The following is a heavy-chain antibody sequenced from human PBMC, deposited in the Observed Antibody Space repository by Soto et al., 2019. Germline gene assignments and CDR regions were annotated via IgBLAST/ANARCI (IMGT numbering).Heavy chain of an antibody. Sequence: ASVKVSCKASGYTFTSYYMHWVRQAPGQGLEWMGIINPSGGTTTYAQKFQGRVTMTRDTSTSTVYMELSSLRSEDTAVYYCARDSRALLWFGELYPYGMDVWGQGTTVTSP. CDR1: GYTFTSYY. V-gene: IGHV1-46*01. CDR3: ARDSRALLWFGELYPYGMDV. D-gene: IGHD3-10*01. CDR2: INPSGGTT. J-gene: IGHJ6*02.